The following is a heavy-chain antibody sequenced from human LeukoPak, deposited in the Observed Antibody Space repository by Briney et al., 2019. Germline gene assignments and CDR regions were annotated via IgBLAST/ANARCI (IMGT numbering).Heavy chain of an antibody. CDR1: GYAVTGYH. CDR2: INPNSGGT. Sequence: AASVKVSCKASGYAVTGYHMHWVRQAPGQGLEWMGWINPNSGGTNYAQKFQGRVTMTRDTSINTAYMELSRLRSDDTAVYYCASGLLWFGEFPAVDAFDIWGQGTMVTVSS. V-gene: IGHV1-2*02. D-gene: IGHD3-10*01. CDR3: ASGLLWFGEFPAVDAFDI. J-gene: IGHJ3*02.